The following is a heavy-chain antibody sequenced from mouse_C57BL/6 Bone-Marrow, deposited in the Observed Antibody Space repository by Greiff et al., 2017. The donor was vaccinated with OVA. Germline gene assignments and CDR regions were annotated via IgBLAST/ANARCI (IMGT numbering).Heavy chain of an antibody. J-gene: IGHJ2*01. CDR2: ISYDGSN. Sequence: EVKLQESGPGLVKPSQSLSLTCSVTGYSITSGYYWNWIRQFPGNKLEWMGYISYDGSNNYNPSLKNRISITRDTSKNQFFLKLNSVTTEDTATYYCASDYYGSSYFDYWGQGTTLTVSA. CDR1: GYSITSGYY. CDR3: ASDYYGSSYFDY. V-gene: IGHV3-6*01. D-gene: IGHD1-1*01.